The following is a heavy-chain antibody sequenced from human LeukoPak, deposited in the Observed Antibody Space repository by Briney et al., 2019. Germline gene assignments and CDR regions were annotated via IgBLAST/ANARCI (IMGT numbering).Heavy chain of an antibody. J-gene: IGHJ6*02. CDR2: IYYSGST. CDR3: ARDDSASYHQLGV. CDR1: GDSISTYY. V-gene: IGHV4-59*01. D-gene: IGHD1-26*01. Sequence: SETLSLTCTVSGDSISTYYWSWIRQPPGKGLEWIGYIYYSGSTNYNPSLKSRVTISVDTSKNQFSLKLISVTAADTAVYYCARDDSASYHQLGVWGQGTTVTVSS.